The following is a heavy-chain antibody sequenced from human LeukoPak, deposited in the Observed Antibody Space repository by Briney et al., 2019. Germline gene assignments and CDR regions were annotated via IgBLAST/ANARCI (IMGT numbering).Heavy chain of an antibody. J-gene: IGHJ4*02. D-gene: IGHD3-16*01. Sequence: ASVKVSCKASGYTFTSYDINWVRQATGQGLEWMGWMNPNNGNTGYAQNFQGRVTITRNTSINTAYMELSSLRSEDTAVYYCARQAFGGVEIDYWGQGTLVTVSS. V-gene: IGHV1-8*03. CDR1: GYTFTSYD. CDR3: ARQAFGGVEIDY. CDR2: MNPNNGNT.